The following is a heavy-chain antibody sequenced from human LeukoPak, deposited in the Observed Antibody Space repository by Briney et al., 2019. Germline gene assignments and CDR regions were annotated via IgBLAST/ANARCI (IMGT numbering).Heavy chain of an antibody. CDR1: GFTFSSYA. CDR2: ISGSGGST. J-gene: IGHJ4*02. Sequence: GGPLRLSCAASGFTFSSYAMSWVRQAPGKGLEWVSAISGSGGSTYYADSVKGRFTISRDNSKNTLYLQMNSLRAEDTAVYYCAKFNVGLRDIDYWGQGTLVTVSS. D-gene: IGHD5-18*01. CDR3: AKFNVGLRDIDY. V-gene: IGHV3-23*01.